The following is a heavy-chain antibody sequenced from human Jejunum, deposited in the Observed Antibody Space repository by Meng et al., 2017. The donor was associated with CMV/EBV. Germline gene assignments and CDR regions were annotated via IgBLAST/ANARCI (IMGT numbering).Heavy chain of an antibody. CDR1: GFTFRSYW. CDR2: IKEDGSEK. D-gene: IGHD1-26*01. Sequence: GFTFRSYWMSWVRQAPGKGLEWVANIKEDGSEKYYVDSVKGRFTISRDNAKESLFLQMKSLRAEDTAVYYCARVRRSGSRPQCLDYWGQGTLVTVSS. CDR3: ARVRRSGSRPQCLDY. V-gene: IGHV3-7*04. J-gene: IGHJ4*02.